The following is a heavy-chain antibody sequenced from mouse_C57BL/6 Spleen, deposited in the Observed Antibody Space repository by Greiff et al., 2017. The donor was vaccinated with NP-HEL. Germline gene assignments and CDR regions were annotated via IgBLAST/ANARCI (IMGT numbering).Heavy chain of an antibody. Sequence: QVHVKQPGAELVKPGASVKLSCKASGYTFTSYWMQWVKQRPGQGLEWIGEIDPSDSYTNYNQKFKGKATLTVDTSSSTAYMQLSSLTSEDSAVYYCARGRDYDYEIWFAYWGQGTLVTVSA. D-gene: IGHD2-4*01. J-gene: IGHJ3*01. CDR2: IDPSDSYT. CDR1: GYTFTSYW. V-gene: IGHV1-50*01. CDR3: ARGRDYDYEIWFAY.